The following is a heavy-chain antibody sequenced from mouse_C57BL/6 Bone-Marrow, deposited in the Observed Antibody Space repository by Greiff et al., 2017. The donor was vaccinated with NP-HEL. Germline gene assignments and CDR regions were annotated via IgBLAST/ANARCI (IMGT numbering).Heavy chain of an antibody. CDR2: ISNGGGST. V-gene: IGHV5-12*01. CDR1: GFTFSDYY. CDR3: ARHNWDEFAY. J-gene: IGHJ3*01. D-gene: IGHD4-1*01. Sequence: EVKLVESGGGLVQPGGSLKLSCAASGFTFSDYYMYWVRQTPEKRLEWVAYISNGGGSTYYPDTVKGRFTISRDNAKNTLYLQMSRLKSEDTAMYYCARHNWDEFAYWGQGTLVTVSA.